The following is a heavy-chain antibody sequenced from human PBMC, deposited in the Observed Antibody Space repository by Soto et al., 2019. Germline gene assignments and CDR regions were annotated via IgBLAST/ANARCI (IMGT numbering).Heavy chain of an antibody. CDR2: ISGSGGST. CDR1: GFTFSSYA. V-gene: IGHV3-23*01. D-gene: IGHD3-22*01. CDR3: SNLNYYDSSGYYYPFDY. Sequence: PGGSLRLSCAASGFTFSSYAVSWVRQAPGKGLEWVSAISGSGGSTYYGDSVKGRFTISRDNSKNTLYLQMNSLRAEDTAVYYCSNLNYYDSSGYYYPFDYWGQGTLVTVSS. J-gene: IGHJ4*02.